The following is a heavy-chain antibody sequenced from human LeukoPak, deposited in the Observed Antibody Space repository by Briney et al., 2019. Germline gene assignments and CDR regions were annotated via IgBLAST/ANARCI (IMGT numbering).Heavy chain of an antibody. V-gene: IGHV3-23*01. CDR3: AKVYSSGWLNEYTFDY. D-gene: IGHD6-19*01. CDR2: ISGSGGST. J-gene: IGHJ4*02. CDR1: GFTFSNYA. Sequence: PGGSLRLSCAASGFTFSNYAMSWVRQAPGKGLEWVSAISGSGGSTDYADSVKGRFTISRDNSKNTLYLQMNSLRAEDTAVYYCAKVYSSGWLNEYTFDYWGQGTLVTVSS.